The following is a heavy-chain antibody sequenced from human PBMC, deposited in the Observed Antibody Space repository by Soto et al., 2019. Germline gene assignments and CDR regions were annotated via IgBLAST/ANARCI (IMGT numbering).Heavy chain of an antibody. CDR2: ISYDGSNK. J-gene: IGHJ6*02. CDR3: AKEGGSLDYYYGMDV. D-gene: IGHD3-16*01. V-gene: IGHV3-30*18. Sequence: PGGSMRLSCAASGFPFSSYGMHWVRQAPGKGLEWVAVISYDGSNKYYADSVKGRFTISRDNSKNTLYLQMNSLRAEDTAVYYCAKEGGSLDYYYGMDVWGQGTTVTVSS. CDR1: GFPFSSYG.